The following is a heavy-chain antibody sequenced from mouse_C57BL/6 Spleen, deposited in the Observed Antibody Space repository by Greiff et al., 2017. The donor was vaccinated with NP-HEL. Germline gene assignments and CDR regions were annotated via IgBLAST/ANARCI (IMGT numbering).Heavy chain of an antibody. D-gene: IGHD1-1*01. CDR2: IYPGSGST. V-gene: IGHV1-55*01. J-gene: IGHJ2*01. CDR1: GYTFTSYW. Sequence: VQLQQPGAELVKPGASVKMSCKASGYTFTSYWITWVKQRPGQGLEWIGDIYPGSGSTNYNEKFKSKATLTVDTSSSTAYMQLSSLTSEDSAVYYCAREWNYYGSSYFDYWGQGTTLTVSS. CDR3: AREWNYYGSSYFDY.